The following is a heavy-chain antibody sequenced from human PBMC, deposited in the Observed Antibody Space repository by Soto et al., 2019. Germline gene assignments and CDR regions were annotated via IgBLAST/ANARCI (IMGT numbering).Heavy chain of an antibody. Sequence: EVQLLESGGDFVQPGGSLRLSCVASGFTFSPYAMAWVRQASGKGLEWVAAISGTGVYSYYADSVKGRFTISTDNYKNMGFLKMSSRSAADTAIYYCARISCSGSRCYVASGACSGLDHWGQGTQVAVSS. J-gene: IGHJ4*03. V-gene: IGHV3-23*01. D-gene: IGHD2-15*01. CDR3: ARISCSGSRCYVASGACSGLDH. CDR2: ISGTGVYS. CDR1: GFTFSPYA.